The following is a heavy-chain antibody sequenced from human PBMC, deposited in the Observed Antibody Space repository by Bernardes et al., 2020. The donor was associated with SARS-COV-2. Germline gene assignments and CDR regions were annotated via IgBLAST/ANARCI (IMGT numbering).Heavy chain of an antibody. D-gene: IGHD6-13*01. J-gene: IGHJ4*02. CDR2: INPNSGGT. CDR1: GYTFTGYY. V-gene: IGHV1-2*02. Sequence: ASVKVSCKASGYTFTGYYMHWVRQAPGQGLEWMGWINPNSGGTTYAQKFQGRVTMTRDTSISTAYMELSRLRSDDTAVYYCARDATTGIAAAFDYWGQGTLVTVSS. CDR3: ARDATTGIAAAFDY.